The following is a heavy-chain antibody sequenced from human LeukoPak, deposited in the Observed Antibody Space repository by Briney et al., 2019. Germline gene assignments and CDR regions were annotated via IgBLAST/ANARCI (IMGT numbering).Heavy chain of an antibody. CDR3: ARDLYYYDTSASGDY. D-gene: IGHD3-22*01. Sequence: GGSLRLSCAASGFTFSSYAMSWVRQAPGKGLEWVSAISGSGGSTYYADSVKGRFTISRDNSKNTVYLQMNSLRAEDTAVYYCARDLYYYDTSASGDYWGQGTLVTVSS. V-gene: IGHV3-23*01. J-gene: IGHJ4*02. CDR2: ISGSGGST. CDR1: GFTFSSYA.